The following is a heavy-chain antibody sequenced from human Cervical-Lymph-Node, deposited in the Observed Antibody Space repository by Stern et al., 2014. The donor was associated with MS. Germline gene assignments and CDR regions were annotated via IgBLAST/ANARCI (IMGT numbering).Heavy chain of an antibody. CDR3: ARSGYYGIDV. CDR1: GDSVSSEDYY. V-gene: IGHV4-61*08. CDR2: IYYRGRP. J-gene: IGHJ6*02. Sequence: QLQLQESGPGLVRPSETLSLTCTASGDSVSSEDYYWSWIRQSPGKDLEWIGYIYYRGRPNYNTSLKSRLTISIATSTNQFSLKLISVTAADTAVYYCARSGYYGIDVWGQGTTVIVSS. D-gene: IGHD1-26*01.